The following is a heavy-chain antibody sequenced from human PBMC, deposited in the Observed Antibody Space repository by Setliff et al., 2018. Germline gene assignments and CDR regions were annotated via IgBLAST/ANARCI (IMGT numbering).Heavy chain of an antibody. CDR2: VSGSGGHT. CDR3: ARYSSGWFFDY. Sequence: PGGSLRLSCAASGFSFSSYAMNWVRQAPGKGLQWVSTVSGSGGHTYYTDSVKGRFSVSRDNPSNTVSLQMNSLTAEDTAVYYCARYSSGWFFDYWGQGTPVTVSS. CDR1: GFSFSSYA. V-gene: IGHV3-23*01. J-gene: IGHJ4*02. D-gene: IGHD6-19*01.